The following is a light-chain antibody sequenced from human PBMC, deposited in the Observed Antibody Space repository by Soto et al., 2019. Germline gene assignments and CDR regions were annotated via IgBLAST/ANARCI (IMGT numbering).Light chain of an antibody. CDR2: DVS. V-gene: IGLV2-14*03. CDR3: SSYKSSSFIYV. CDR1: SSDVGGYNY. Sequence: QSALTQPASVSGSPGQSITISCTGTSSDVGGYNYVSWYQQHPGKAPKLMIYDVSNRPSGVSNRFSGSKSGNTASLTISGLQAEDEADYYCSSYKSSSFIYVFGTGTKVTVL. J-gene: IGLJ1*01.